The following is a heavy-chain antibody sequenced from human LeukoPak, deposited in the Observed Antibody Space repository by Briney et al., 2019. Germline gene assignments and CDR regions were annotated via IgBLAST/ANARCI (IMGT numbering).Heavy chain of an antibody. Sequence: PGGSLRLSCAASGFTFSSYTMNWVRQAPGKGLEWVSSISSSSYIYYADSVKGRFTISRANAKNSLYLQMNSLRAEDTAVYYCARDREGDYIWGSYRPDWFDPWGQGTLVTVSS. CDR2: ISSSSYI. J-gene: IGHJ5*02. CDR3: ARDREGDYIWGSYRPDWFDP. V-gene: IGHV3-21*01. D-gene: IGHD3-16*02. CDR1: GFTFSSYT.